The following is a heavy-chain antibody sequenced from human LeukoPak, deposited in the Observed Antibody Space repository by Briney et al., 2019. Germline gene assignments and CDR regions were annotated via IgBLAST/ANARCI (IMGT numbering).Heavy chain of an antibody. Sequence: PSETLSLTCTVSGGSISSNNYYWVWFRQPPGKSLEWIGSIHYTGITYQNPSLKSRVTISVDTSNNQFSLRLTSVTAADTAVYYCARIGFMVRGVISYCDYWGQGTLVTV. CDR1: GGSISSNNYY. J-gene: IGHJ4*02. V-gene: IGHV4-39*01. CDR2: IHYTGIT. CDR3: ARIGFMVRGVISYCDY. D-gene: IGHD3-10*01.